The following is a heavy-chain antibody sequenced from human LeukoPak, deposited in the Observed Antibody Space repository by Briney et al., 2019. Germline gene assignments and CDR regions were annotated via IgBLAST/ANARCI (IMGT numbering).Heavy chain of an antibody. V-gene: IGHV3-48*01. CDR3: ARHGVQPWLQKDY. CDR1: GFTFSSYS. Sequence: GGSLRLSCAASGFTFSSYSMNWVRQAPGKGLEWVSYISSSSSTIYYADSVKGRFTISRDNAKNSLYLQMNSPRAEDTAVYYCARHGVQPWLQKDYWGQGTLVTVSS. D-gene: IGHD5-18*01. CDR2: ISSSSSTI. J-gene: IGHJ4*02.